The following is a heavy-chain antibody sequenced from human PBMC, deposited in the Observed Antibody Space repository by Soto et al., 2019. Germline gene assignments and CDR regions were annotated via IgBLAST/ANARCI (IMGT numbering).Heavy chain of an antibody. D-gene: IGHD4-4*01. CDR3: ARVDYSNYVPYYGMDV. CDR2: INPNSGGT. Sequence: ASVKVSCKASGYTFTGYYMHWVRQAPGQGLEWMGWINPNSGGTNYAQKFQGRVTMTRDTSISTAYMELSRLRSDDTAVYYCARVDYSNYVPYYGMDVWGQGTTVTGLL. V-gene: IGHV1-2*02. CDR1: GYTFTGYY. J-gene: IGHJ6*02.